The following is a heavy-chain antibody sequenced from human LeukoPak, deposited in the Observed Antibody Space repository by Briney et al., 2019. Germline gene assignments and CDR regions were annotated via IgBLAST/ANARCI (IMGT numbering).Heavy chain of an antibody. V-gene: IGHV4-39*01. CDR1: GGSISSSSYC. J-gene: IGHJ4*02. CDR2: IYYRGST. Sequence: SETLSLTCTGSGGSISSSSYCWGWIRQPPGKGLEWIGSIYYRGSTYYNPSLRRRVTLSVDTSKNQFSLKLNFMTVADSAVYYCARPSIAATGTGLAYWGQGTLVTVSS. CDR3: ARPSIAATGTGLAY. D-gene: IGHD6-13*01.